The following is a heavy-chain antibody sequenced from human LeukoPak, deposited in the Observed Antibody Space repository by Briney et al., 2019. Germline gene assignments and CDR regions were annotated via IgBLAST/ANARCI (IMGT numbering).Heavy chain of an antibody. D-gene: IGHD3-9*01. Sequence: SQTLSLTCAISGDSVSSNSAAWNWIRQSPSRGLEWLGRTYYRSKWYNDYAVSVKSRITINPDTSKNQFSLQLNSVTPEDTAVYYCAGFYDILTGYSPRGSYWGQGTLVTVSS. V-gene: IGHV6-1*01. CDR1: GDSVSSNSAA. CDR2: TYYRSKWYN. J-gene: IGHJ4*02. CDR3: AGFYDILTGYSPRGSY.